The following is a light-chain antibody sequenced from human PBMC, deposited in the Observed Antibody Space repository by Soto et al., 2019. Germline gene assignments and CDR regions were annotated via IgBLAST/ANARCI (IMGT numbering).Light chain of an antibody. J-gene: IGLJ3*02. Sequence: QSALTQPPSASGSPGQSVTISCTGTSTDVGAYNYVSWYQQHPGKAPKLMIYEVTKRPSGVPDRFSGSKSGNTASLTVSGLQTEDEADYYCGSHAGNSNLVFGGGTKLTV. V-gene: IGLV2-8*01. CDR1: STDVGAYNY. CDR2: EVT. CDR3: GSHAGNSNLV.